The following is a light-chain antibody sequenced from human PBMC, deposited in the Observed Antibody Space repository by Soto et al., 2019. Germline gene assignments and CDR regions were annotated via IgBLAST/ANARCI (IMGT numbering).Light chain of an antibody. CDR3: HLYGSSPRT. J-gene: IGKJ1*01. CDR1: QTVSSTY. CDR2: ATS. V-gene: IGKV3-20*01. Sequence: EVVLTQSPGTLSLSPGERATLSCRASQTVSSTYLAWYQHKPGQAPRLLIYATSRRATGIPDRFSGTGSGTDFTLTISRLEPEDFAVSYCHLYGSSPRTLAQGTKVDIK.